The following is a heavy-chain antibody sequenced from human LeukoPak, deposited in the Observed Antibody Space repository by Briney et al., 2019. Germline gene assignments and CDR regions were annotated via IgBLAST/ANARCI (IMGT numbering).Heavy chain of an antibody. CDR2: IYYIGST. CDR3: ARHEGDTSGSYLYNWFDP. V-gene: IGHV4-59*08. CDR1: GGSISRYF. Sequence: PSETLSLTCTVSGGSISRYFWSWFRQPPGKGLEWIGYIYYIGSTNYNPSLKSRVTVSVDTSKNHFSLKLSSVTAADTAVYYCARHEGDTSGSYLYNWFDPWGQGTLVTVSS. J-gene: IGHJ5*02. D-gene: IGHD3-22*01.